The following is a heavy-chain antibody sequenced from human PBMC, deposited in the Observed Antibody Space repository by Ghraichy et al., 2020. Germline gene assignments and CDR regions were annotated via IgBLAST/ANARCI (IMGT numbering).Heavy chain of an antibody. J-gene: IGHJ5*02. V-gene: IGHV4-34*01. Sequence: SETLSLTCAVYGGSFSDYDWTWIRQPPGKGLEWVGEINDSGSIDYNASLKSRVSISLDTSKNQFSLKLRSVTAADTAVYFCARVVFSNNWNPVHWFDPWGQGTLVIVSS. CDR1: GGSFSDYD. CDR3: ARVVFSNNWNPVHWFDP. CDR2: INDSGSI. D-gene: IGHD1-1*01.